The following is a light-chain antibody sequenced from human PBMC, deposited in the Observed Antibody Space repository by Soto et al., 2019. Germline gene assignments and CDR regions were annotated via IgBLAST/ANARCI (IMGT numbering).Light chain of an antibody. CDR3: QQSYSTTWT. V-gene: IGKV1-39*01. J-gene: IGKJ1*01. Sequence: DIQMTQSPSTLSASVGDRLTINCRASQTIITWLAWYQQKPGKAPKLLIYAASSLQSGVPSRFSGSGSETDFTLTISSLQPEDFATYSCQQSYSTTWTFGQGTKVDI. CDR1: QTIITW. CDR2: AAS.